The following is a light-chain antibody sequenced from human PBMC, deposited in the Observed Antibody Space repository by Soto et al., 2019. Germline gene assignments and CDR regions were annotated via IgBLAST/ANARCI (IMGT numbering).Light chain of an antibody. Sequence: IHLTHSPSPLSAAGGDRVTVTCSASQTITSWLAWYQQKPGKAPKLLIYEASTLKSGVPSRFSGSGSGTEFTLTITSLQADDFATYYCQHFRIYSAAFGEGTKVDIK. CDR2: EAS. CDR1: QTITSW. V-gene: IGKV1-5*03. J-gene: IGKJ1*01. CDR3: QHFRIYSAA.